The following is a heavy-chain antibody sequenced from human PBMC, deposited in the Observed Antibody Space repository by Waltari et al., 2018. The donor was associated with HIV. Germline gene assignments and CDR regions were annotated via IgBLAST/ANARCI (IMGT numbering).Heavy chain of an antibody. V-gene: IGHV1-24*01. Sequence: QVQLVQSGAEVKKPGASVKVSCKVSGYALTELSMHWVRQAPGKGLEWMGGFDPEDGETIYAQKFQGRVTMTEDTSTDTAYMELSSLRSEDTAVYYCATSVVPAAILSGDSISYFDYWGQGTLVTVSS. CDR3: ATSVVPAAILSGDSISYFDY. CDR2: FDPEDGET. CDR1: GYALTELS. D-gene: IGHD2-2*01. J-gene: IGHJ4*02.